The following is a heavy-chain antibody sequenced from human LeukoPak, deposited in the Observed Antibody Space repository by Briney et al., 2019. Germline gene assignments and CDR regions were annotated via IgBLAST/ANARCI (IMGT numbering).Heavy chain of an antibody. J-gene: IGHJ6*02. Sequence: GGSLRLSCAASGFTFSSYWMSWVRQAPGKGLEWVANIKQDGSEKYYVDSVKGRFTISRDNAKNSLYLQMNSLRAEDTAVYYCARYGDSSSWYYYYGMDVWGQGTTVTVSS. CDR3: ARYGDSSSWYYYYGMDV. V-gene: IGHV3-7*01. CDR2: IKQDGSEK. CDR1: GFTFSSYW. D-gene: IGHD6-13*01.